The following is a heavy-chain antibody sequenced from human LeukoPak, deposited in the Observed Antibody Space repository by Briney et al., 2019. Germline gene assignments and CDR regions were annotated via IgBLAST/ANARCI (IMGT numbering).Heavy chain of an antibody. V-gene: IGHV3-23*01. CDR3: AKTLTDYDILTGYYPYFDY. Sequence: GGSLRLPCAASGFTFSSYGMSWVRQAPGKGLEWVSAISGSGGSTYYADSVKGRFTISRDNSKNTLYLQMNSLRAEDTAVYYCAKTLTDYDILTGYYPYFDYWGQGTLVTVSS. D-gene: IGHD3-9*01. CDR2: ISGSGGST. J-gene: IGHJ4*02. CDR1: GFTFSSYG.